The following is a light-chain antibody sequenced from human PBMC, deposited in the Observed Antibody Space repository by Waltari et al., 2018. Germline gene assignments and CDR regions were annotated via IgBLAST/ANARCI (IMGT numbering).Light chain of an antibody. CDR1: QSISSW. J-gene: IGKJ1*01. CDR3: QQYNSYSRT. V-gene: IGKV1-5*03. Sequence: DIQMTQSPYTLSASVGDRVTITCRASQSISSWLAWYQQQPGKAPKLLMYKASSLESGVPSRVRGSGSGTEFTLNIISLQPDDFATYYCQQYNSYSRTFGQGTKVEIK. CDR2: KAS.